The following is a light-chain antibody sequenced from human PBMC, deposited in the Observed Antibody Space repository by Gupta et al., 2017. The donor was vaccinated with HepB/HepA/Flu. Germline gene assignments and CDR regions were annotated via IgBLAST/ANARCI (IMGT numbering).Light chain of an antibody. J-gene: IGKJ3*01. CDR2: AAS. Sequence: DITMSQYPSSLSASVGDRVTITCRASQGIRNYLGWYQQKPGKAPKRLIYAASRRQSGVPARFSGSGSGTEFTLTISSRQPEDFATYYCQQQNSCPLTFGRGTKVDIK. CDR1: QGIRNY. V-gene: IGKV1-17*01. CDR3: QQQNSCPLT.